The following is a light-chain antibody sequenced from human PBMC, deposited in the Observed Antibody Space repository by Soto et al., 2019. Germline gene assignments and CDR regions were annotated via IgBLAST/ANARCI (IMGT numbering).Light chain of an antibody. CDR3: QQYDNDSWT. V-gene: IGKV1-5*03. J-gene: IGKJ1*01. CDR1: QSISSW. CDR2: KAS. Sequence: DVQRTKCPSTLSAAVGDRVIITCRASQSISSWLAWYQQKPGKAPNLLIYKASTLKSGVPSRFSGSGSGTEFTLTISSLQPDDFATYYCQQYDNDSWTFGQGTKVEIK.